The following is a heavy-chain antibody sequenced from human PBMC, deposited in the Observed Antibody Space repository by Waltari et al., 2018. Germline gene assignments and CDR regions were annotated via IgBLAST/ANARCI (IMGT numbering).Heavy chain of an antibody. V-gene: IGHV4-59*11. CDR2: IYYSGST. CDR1: GGSISSHY. Sequence: QVQLQESGPGLVKPSETLSLTCTVSGGSISSHYWSWIRQPPGKGLEWIGYIYYSGSTSYNPSLKSRVTISVDTSKNQFSLKLSSVTAADTAVYYCARVVAGGTLVDYWGQGTLVTVSS. J-gene: IGHJ4*02. D-gene: IGHD6-19*01. CDR3: ARVVAGGTLVDY.